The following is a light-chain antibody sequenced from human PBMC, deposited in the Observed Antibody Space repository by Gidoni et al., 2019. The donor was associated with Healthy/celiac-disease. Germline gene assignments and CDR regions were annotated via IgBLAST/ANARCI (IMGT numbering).Light chain of an antibody. CDR1: SSDVGGYNY. CDR2: EVS. CDR3: SSYAGSL. Sequence: QSALTQPPPASGSPGQSVTISCTGTSSDVGGYNYVSCYQQHPGKAPKLMIYEVSKRPSGVPDRFSGSKSGNTASLTVSGLQAEDEADYYCSSYAGSLFGGGTKLTVL. V-gene: IGLV2-8*01. J-gene: IGLJ2*01.